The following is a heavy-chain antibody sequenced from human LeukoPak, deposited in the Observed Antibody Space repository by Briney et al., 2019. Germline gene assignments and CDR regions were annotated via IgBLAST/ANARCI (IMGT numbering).Heavy chain of an antibody. CDR1: GFTSSSYS. J-gene: IGHJ4*02. D-gene: IGHD5-12*01. CDR3: ASIASSGPRLFDY. Sequence: GGSLRLSCAASGFTSSSYSMNWVRQAPGKGLEWVSSISSSSSYIYYAGSVKGRFTISRDNAKNSLYLQMNSLRAEDTAVYCCASIASSGPRLFDYWGQGTLVTVSS. V-gene: IGHV3-21*01. CDR2: ISSSSSYI.